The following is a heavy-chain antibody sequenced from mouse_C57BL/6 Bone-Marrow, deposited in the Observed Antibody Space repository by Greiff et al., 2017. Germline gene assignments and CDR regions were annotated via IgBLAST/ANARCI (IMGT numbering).Heavy chain of an antibody. V-gene: IGHV14-2*01. Sequence: VQLQQPGAELVKPGASVKLSCTASGFNINDYYMHWVKQRTEQGLEWIGRIDPEDGETKYAPKFQGKATITADTSSTTAYLQLSSLTSEDTAVCYCVLDSSGYEGAYWGQGTLVTVSA. CDR2: IDPEDGET. J-gene: IGHJ3*01. CDR1: GFNINDYY. CDR3: VLDSSGYEGAY. D-gene: IGHD3-2*02.